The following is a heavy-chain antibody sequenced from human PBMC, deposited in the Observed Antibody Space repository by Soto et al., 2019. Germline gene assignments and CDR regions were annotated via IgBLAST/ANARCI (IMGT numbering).Heavy chain of an antibody. CDR1: GFTFSSYS. D-gene: IGHD5-18*01. CDR2: ISSSSSYI. CDR3: ARARYSYGDNWFDP. V-gene: IGHV3-21*01. J-gene: IGHJ5*02. Sequence: PGGSLRLSCAASGFTFSSYSMNWVRQAPGKGLEWVSSISSSSSYIYYADSVKGRFTISRDNAKNSLYLQMNSLRAEDTAVYYCARARYSYGDNWFDPWGQGTLVTVSS.